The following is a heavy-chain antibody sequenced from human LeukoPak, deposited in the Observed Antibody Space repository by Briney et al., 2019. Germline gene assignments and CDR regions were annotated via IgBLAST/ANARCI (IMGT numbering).Heavy chain of an antibody. CDR3: AKDQYYYGSGSYSHYFDY. CDR1: GFTFSSYG. CDR2: ISYDGSNE. Sequence: PGRSLRLSCAASGFTFSSYGMHWVRQAPGKGLEWVAVISYDGSNEYYADSVKGRFTISRDNYKNTLYLQMNSLRAEDTAVYYCAKDQYYYGSGSYSHYFDYWGQGTLVTVSS. J-gene: IGHJ4*02. V-gene: IGHV3-30*18. D-gene: IGHD3-10*01.